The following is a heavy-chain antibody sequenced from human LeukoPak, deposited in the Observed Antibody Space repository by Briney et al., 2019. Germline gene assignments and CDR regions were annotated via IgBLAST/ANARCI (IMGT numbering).Heavy chain of an antibody. CDR2: ISSSSSYI. Sequence: GGSLRLSCAASGFTFSSHDMSWVRQAPGKGLEWVSSISSSSSYIYYADSVKGRFTISRDNSKNTLYLQMNSLRAEDTAVYYCARAGRDGYNFHYWGQGTLVTVSS. D-gene: IGHD5-24*01. CDR1: GFTFSSHD. CDR3: ARAGRDGYNFHY. V-gene: IGHV3-21*01. J-gene: IGHJ4*02.